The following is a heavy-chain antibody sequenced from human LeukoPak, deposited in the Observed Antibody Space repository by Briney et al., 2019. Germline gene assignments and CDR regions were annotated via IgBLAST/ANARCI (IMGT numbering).Heavy chain of an antibody. Sequence: GGSLRLSCVASGFTFSDYTMNWVRQAPGGGLEWVSSISSGGTYKYYADSVKGRFTISRDNAQNSLYLQMNSLRAEDSSVYYCARPTTVTTISADAFDIWGQGTMVTVSS. D-gene: IGHD4-17*01. CDR1: GFTFSDYT. V-gene: IGHV3-21*01. CDR3: ARPTTVTTISADAFDI. CDR2: ISSGGTYK. J-gene: IGHJ3*02.